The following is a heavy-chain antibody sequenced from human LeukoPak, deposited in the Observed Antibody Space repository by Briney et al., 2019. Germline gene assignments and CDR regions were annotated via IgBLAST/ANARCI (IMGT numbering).Heavy chain of an antibody. J-gene: IGHJ4*02. CDR1: GFTFSNYA. Sequence: PGKSLRLSCAASGFTFSNYAMHWVRQAPGKGLEWVSFISYNGGEKYYPDSVKGRFTISRDNSKNTLYLEMDSLTVEDTAVYYCTGEFRDRNYDFDYWGQGTLVTVSS. CDR3: TGEFRDRNYDFDY. D-gene: IGHD4-11*01. CDR2: ISYNGGEK. V-gene: IGHV3-30*04.